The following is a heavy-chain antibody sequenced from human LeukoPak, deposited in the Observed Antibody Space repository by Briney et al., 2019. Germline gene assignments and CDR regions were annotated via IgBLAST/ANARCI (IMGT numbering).Heavy chain of an antibody. J-gene: IGHJ4*02. CDR1: GGSISSGGYS. CDR3: ARGGGYTFGGVIPFDY. D-gene: IGHD3-16*02. Sequence: SETLSLTCAVSGGSISSGGYSWSWIRQPPGKGLEWIGYIYHSGSTYYNPSLKSRVTISVDRSKNQFSLKLSSVTAADTAVYYCARGGGYTFGGVIPFDYWGQGTLVTVSS. CDR2: IYHSGST. V-gene: IGHV4-30-2*01.